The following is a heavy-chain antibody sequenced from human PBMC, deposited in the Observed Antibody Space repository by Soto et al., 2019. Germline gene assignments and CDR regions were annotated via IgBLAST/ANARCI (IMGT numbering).Heavy chain of an antibody. CDR3: ARDPGWFGDEDWFDP. CDR2: ISYDGSNK. V-gene: IGHV3-30-3*01. J-gene: IGHJ5*02. D-gene: IGHD3-10*01. Sequence: GGSLRLSCAASGFTFSSYAMHWVRQAPGKGLEWVAVISYDGSNKYYADSVKGRFTISRDNSKNTLYPQMNSLRAEDTAVYYCARDPGWFGDEDWFDPWGQGTLVTVSS. CDR1: GFTFSSYA.